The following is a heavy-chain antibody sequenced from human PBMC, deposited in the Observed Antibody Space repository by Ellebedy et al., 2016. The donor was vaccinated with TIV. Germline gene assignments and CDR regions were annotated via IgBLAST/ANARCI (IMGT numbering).Heavy chain of an antibody. J-gene: IGHJ4*02. V-gene: IGHV3-74*01. CDR1: GFTFSAYW. CDR2: IIGDESAT. Sequence: PGGSLRLSCTASGFTFSAYWMHWVRQVPGKGLVWISRIIGDESATNYADSVEGRFTISRDNPKNTVYLQMNSLRVEDTAVYYCVRDGSYDYGDYWGQGTVVTVSS. D-gene: IGHD3-16*01. CDR3: VRDGSYDYGDY.